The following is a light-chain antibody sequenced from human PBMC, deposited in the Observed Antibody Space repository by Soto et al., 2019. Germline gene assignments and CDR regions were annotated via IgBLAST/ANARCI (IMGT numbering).Light chain of an antibody. Sequence: VIWMTQSPSLLSASTGDRVTITCRASQGISSYLAWYQQKPGKAPKLLIYAASTLQSGVPSRFSGGGSGTDFTLTISSLQPEDFGTYYCQQSYTSPVTFGGGTKV. V-gene: IGKV1D-8*03. CDR1: QGISSY. CDR2: AAS. J-gene: IGKJ4*01. CDR3: QQSYTSPVT.